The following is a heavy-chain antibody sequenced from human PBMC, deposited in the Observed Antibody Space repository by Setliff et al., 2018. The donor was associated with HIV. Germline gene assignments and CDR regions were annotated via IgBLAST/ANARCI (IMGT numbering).Heavy chain of an antibody. CDR3: ARHDSGGYYSLDY. Sequence: ASVKVSCKASGYTFTTYAIHWVRQAPGQRLEWMGWINGGNGNTKYSQKFQGRVIITRDTSASTAYMELSSLRSEDTAMYYCARHDSGGYYSLDYWGQGTLVTVSS. J-gene: IGHJ4*02. D-gene: IGHD3-22*01. CDR2: INGGNGNT. CDR1: GYTFTTYA. V-gene: IGHV1-3*01.